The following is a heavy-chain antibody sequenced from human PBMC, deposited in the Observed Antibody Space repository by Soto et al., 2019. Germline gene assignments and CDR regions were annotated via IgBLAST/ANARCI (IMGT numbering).Heavy chain of an antibody. V-gene: IGHV4-59*01. J-gene: IGHJ6*02. CDR3: ARAAYGSGGYYYYYGMDV. CDR1: GGSISSYY. D-gene: IGHD3-10*01. Sequence: PSETLSLTCTVSGGSISSYYWSWIRQPPGKGLEWIGYIYYSGSTNYNPSLKSRVTISVDTSKNQFSLKLSSVTAADTAVYYRARAAYGSGGYYYYYGMDVWGQGTTVTVSS. CDR2: IYYSGST.